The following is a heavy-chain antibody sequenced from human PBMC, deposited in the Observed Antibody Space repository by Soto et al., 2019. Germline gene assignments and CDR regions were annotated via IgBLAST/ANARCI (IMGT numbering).Heavy chain of an antibody. J-gene: IGHJ6*02. CDR2: LHSGGDT. CDR3: ARDGPYYYASRMDV. Sequence: GGSLRLSCAASGIPVSSNYMTWVRPAPGKGLEWVSVLHSGGDTYYANSVKGRFTISRHDSTNTLFLQMNSLTPEDTAVYYCARDGPYYYASRMDVWGQGTTVTVSS. CDR1: GIPVSSNY. V-gene: IGHV3-53*04. D-gene: IGHD3-10*01.